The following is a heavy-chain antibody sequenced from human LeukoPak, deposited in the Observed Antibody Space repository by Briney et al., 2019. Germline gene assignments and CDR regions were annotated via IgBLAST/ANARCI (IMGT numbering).Heavy chain of an antibody. Sequence: ASVKVSCKAFGGTFSSYAISWVRQAPGQGLEWMGGIIPIFGTANYAQKLQGRVTMTTDTSTSTAYMELRSLRSDGTAVYYCARDPGQYYDILTGYYTPYYFDYWGQGTLVTVS. CDR2: IIPIFGTA. CDR1: GGTFSSYA. J-gene: IGHJ4*02. CDR3: ARDPGQYYDILTGYYTPYYFDY. D-gene: IGHD3-9*01. V-gene: IGHV1-69*05.